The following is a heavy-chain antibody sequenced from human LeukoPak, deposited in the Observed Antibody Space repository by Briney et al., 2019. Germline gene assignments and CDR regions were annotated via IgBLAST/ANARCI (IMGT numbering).Heavy chain of an antibody. D-gene: IGHD5-12*01. CDR2: ISSSGRGT. CDR1: GFTFSSFA. V-gene: IGHV3-23*01. Sequence: PGGSLRLSCAASGFTFSSFAMSWVRQAPGKGLEGVSSISSSGRGTYYAASVKGRFTISRDTSKNTLYLQMNSLRAEDTAFYYCAKDGPYSGYDLARWGQGTLVTVSP. CDR3: AKDGPYSGYDLAR. J-gene: IGHJ4*02.